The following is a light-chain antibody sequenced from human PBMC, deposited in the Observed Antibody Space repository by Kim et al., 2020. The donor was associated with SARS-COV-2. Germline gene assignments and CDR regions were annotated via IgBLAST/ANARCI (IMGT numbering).Light chain of an antibody. J-gene: IGLJ3*02. Sequence: PGKRARITCWGNNIGSKSVHWYQQKPGQAPVLVIYYDSDRPSGIPERFSGSNSGNTATLTISRVEAGDEADYYCQVWDSSSDHPVFGGGTKLTVL. V-gene: IGLV3-21*04. CDR2: YDS. CDR1: NIGSKS. CDR3: QVWDSSSDHPV.